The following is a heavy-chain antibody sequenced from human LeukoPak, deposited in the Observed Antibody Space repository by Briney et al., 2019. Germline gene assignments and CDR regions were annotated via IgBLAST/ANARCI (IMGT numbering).Heavy chain of an antibody. CDR1: GFTFSSYS. CDR3: ARDIDSSGYYEN. D-gene: IGHD3-22*01. CDR2: ISSSSSYI. J-gene: IGHJ4*02. V-gene: IGHV3-21*01. Sequence: TGGSRRLSCAASGFTFSSYSMDWVRQAPGKGLEWVSSISSSSSYIYYADSVKGRFTIYRDNAKNSLYLQMNSLRAEETAVYYCARDIDSSGYYENWGQGTLVTVSS.